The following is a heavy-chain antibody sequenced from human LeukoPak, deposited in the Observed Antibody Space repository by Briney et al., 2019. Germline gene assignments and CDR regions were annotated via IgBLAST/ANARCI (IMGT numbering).Heavy chain of an antibody. J-gene: IGHJ4*02. CDR3: ATGRRWGFGTSYHFDY. D-gene: IGHD2-21*01. CDR2: INHSGST. Sequence: TSETLSLTCAVYGGSLSGYYWSWIRHPPGKGLEWIGEINHSGSTNYNPSLKSRVTISVDTSKNQFSLKLSSVTAADTAVYYCATGRRWGFGTSYHFDYWGQGTLVTVSS. CDR1: GGSLSGYY. V-gene: IGHV4-34*01.